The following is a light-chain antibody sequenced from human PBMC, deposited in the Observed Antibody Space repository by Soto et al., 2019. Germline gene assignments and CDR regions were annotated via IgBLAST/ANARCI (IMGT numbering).Light chain of an antibody. CDR3: KQANSVPPIT. CDR1: QGISTW. J-gene: IGKJ5*01. Sequence: DIQMTQSPSTGSASVGDRVTLTCRASQGISTWLAWYQQKPGKAPKLLIYAASKLQSGVPSRFSGSGSGTDFTLTISSLQPEDFAMYYCKQANSVPPITFGQGTRLEIK. V-gene: IGKV1-12*01. CDR2: AAS.